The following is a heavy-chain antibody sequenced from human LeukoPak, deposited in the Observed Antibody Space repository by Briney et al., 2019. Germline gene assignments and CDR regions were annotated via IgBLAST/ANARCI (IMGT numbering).Heavy chain of an antibody. CDR1: GFTFSSYA. D-gene: IGHD3-22*01. CDR2: ISYDGSNK. V-gene: IGHV3-30*04. CDR3: ARDCDTSGHYSWFDP. Sequence: GRSLRLSCAASGFTFSSYAMHWVRQAPGKGLEWVAVISYDGSNKYYADSVKGRFTISRDNSKNTLYLQMNSLRAEDTAVYYCARDCDTSGHYSWFDPWGQGTLVTVSS. J-gene: IGHJ5*02.